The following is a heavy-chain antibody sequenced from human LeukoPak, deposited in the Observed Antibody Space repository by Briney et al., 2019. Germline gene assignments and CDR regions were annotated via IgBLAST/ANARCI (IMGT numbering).Heavy chain of an antibody. CDR1: GGSISSYY. Sequence: SETLSLTCTVSGGSISSYYWSWIRQPPGRGLEWIGYIYYSGSTNYNPSLKSRVTISVDTSKNQFSQKLSSVTAADTAVYYCARDGIFGVVTKAFDIWGQGTMVTVSS. V-gene: IGHV4-59*01. CDR3: ARDGIFGVVTKAFDI. CDR2: IYYSGST. J-gene: IGHJ3*02. D-gene: IGHD3-3*01.